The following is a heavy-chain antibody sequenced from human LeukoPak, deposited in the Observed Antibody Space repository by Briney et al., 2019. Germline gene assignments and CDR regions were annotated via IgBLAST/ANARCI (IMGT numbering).Heavy chain of an antibody. Sequence: MKSGPTLVNPTQTLTLTCTFSGFSLSTSGVGVGWIRQPPGKALEWLALIYWDDDKRYSTSLKSRLTITKDTSKNQVVLTMTNMDPVDTATYYCAHSDGSSSSVGFDYWGQGTLVTVSS. CDR1: GFSLSTSGVG. CDR2: IYWDDDK. V-gene: IGHV2-5*02. J-gene: IGHJ4*02. CDR3: AHSDGSSSSVGFDY. D-gene: IGHD6-6*01.